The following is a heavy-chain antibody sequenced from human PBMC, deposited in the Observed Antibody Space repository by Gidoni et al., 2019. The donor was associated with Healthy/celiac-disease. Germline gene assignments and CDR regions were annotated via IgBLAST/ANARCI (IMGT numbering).Heavy chain of an antibody. CDR3: ARDPYYYDSSGYYSGYGMDV. CDR1: VFTFSTSS. CDR2: IKQDGSEK. Sequence: EVQLVEAGGVLLQPGGSRRLSCASSVFTFSTSSISWVRQAPGNALECVANIKQDGSEKYYVDSVKGQFTISRDNAKNSLYLQMNSLRAEDTAVYYCARDPYYYDSSGYYSGYGMDVWGQGTTVTVSS. V-gene: IGHV3-7*01. D-gene: IGHD3-22*01. J-gene: IGHJ6*02.